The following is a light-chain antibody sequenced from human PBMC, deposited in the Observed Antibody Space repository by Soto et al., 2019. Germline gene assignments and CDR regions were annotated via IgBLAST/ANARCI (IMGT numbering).Light chain of an antibody. CDR3: QQYYNWPPYT. V-gene: IGKV3-15*01. CDR2: GAS. CDR1: ETVRSN. Sequence: IVMTQSPATLSVSPGERATLSCRASETVRSNVAWFQQKPGQAPRLLIFGASTRATGIPTRFTGSGSGTEFTLTIDSLQSDDFAVYYCQQYYNWPPYTFGQGTKVDIK. J-gene: IGKJ2*01.